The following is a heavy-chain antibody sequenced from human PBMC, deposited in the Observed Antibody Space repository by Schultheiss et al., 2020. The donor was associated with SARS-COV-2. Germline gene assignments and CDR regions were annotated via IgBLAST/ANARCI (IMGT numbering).Heavy chain of an antibody. J-gene: IGHJ3*02. Sequence: SETLSLTCTVSGGSISSYYWSWIRQPPGKGLEWIGYIYHSGSTYYNPSLKSRVTISVDRSKNQFSLKLSSVTAADTAVYYCARKDRSTGDAFDIWGQGTMVTVSS. CDR1: GGSISSYY. D-gene: IGHD2-2*01. CDR2: IYHSGST. CDR3: ARKDRSTGDAFDI. V-gene: IGHV4-59*12.